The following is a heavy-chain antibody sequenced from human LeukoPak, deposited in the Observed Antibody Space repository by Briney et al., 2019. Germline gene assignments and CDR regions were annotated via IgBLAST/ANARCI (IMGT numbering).Heavy chain of an antibody. CDR3: ARHYGS. CDR2: VYYSGTT. Sequence: SETPSLTCTVSCGSLSSSSYYWGWIRQPPGKGLEWIGRVYYSGTTYYNPSLKSRVTISVDTSKNQFSLKLSSVTAADTAVYYGARHYGSWGQGTLVTVSS. V-gene: IGHV4-39*01. J-gene: IGHJ5*02. D-gene: IGHD3-10*01. CDR1: CGSLSSSSYY.